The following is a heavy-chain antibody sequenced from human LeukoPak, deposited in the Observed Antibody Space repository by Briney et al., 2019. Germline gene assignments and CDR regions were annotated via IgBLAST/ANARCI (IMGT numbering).Heavy chain of an antibody. D-gene: IGHD6-13*01. CDR3: ARGRAGIAAAGFDY. J-gene: IGHJ4*02. CDR2: ISFDGGNK. V-gene: IGHV3-30-3*01. CDR1: GLTFSMSA. Sequence: PGGSLRLSCATSGLTFSMSAMPWVRLAPGKGQDWVAVISFDGGNKFYADSVKGRFSISRDNSKNTLYLQMNSLGLDDTAVYFCARGRAGIAAAGFDYCGQGTLVTVSS.